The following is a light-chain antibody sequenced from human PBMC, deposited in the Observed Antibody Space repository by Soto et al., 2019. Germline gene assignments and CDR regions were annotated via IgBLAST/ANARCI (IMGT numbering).Light chain of an antibody. V-gene: IGKV3-15*01. J-gene: IGKJ1*01. CDR1: QSVSSN. Sequence: EIVMTQSPATLSVSPGERATLSCRASQSVSSNLAWYQQKPGQAPRLLIYGASTRATGIPARFSGSGSGTEFTLTIGSLKSEDFAVYFCPQYTYFWTFGQGTNVEIK. CDR2: GAS. CDR3: PQYTYFWT.